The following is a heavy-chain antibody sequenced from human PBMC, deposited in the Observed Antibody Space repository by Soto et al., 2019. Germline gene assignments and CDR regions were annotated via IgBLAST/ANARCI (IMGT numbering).Heavy chain of an antibody. CDR3: AKDIVVVPAVQGYMDV. V-gene: IGHV3-7*03. CDR1: GFTFSSYW. Sequence: GGSLRLSCAASGFTFSSYWMSWVRQAPGKGLEWVANIKQDGSEKYYVDSVKGRFTISRNNAKNSLYLQMNSLRAEDTALYYCAKDIVVVPAVQGYMDVWGKGTTVTV. D-gene: IGHD2-2*01. J-gene: IGHJ6*03. CDR2: IKQDGSEK.